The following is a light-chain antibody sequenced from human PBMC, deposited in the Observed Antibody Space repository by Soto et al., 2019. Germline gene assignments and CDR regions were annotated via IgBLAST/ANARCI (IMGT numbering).Light chain of an antibody. J-gene: IGLJ2*01. V-gene: IGLV1-47*01. CDR3: ATWDGSLSGPV. Sequence: QSVLTQPPSVSGTPGQRVSISCSGSSSNIGSSDVYWYQQLPGTAPKLFIYENNRRPSGVPDRFSGSKSGTSASLAISGLRSEDEADYYCATWDGSLSGPVFGGGTKLTVL. CDR1: SSNIGSSD. CDR2: ENN.